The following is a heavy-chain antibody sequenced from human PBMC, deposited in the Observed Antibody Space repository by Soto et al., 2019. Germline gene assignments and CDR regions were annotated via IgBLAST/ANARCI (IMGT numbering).Heavy chain of an antibody. Sequence: PGGSLRLSCAASGFTFNTYGMTWVRQAPGKGLEWVSAISGSGGSTYYADSVKGRFTISRDNSKNTLYLQMNSLRAEDTAVYYCAKSYTILPGYYYMDVWGKGTTVTVSS. V-gene: IGHV3-23*01. J-gene: IGHJ6*03. D-gene: IGHD3-9*01. CDR3: AKSYTILPGYYYMDV. CDR2: ISGSGGST. CDR1: GFTFNTYG.